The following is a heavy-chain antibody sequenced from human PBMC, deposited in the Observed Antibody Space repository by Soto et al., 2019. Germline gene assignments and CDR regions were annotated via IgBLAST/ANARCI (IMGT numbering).Heavy chain of an antibody. Sequence: ASVKVSCKASGYTFTSYYMHWVRQAPGQGLEWMGTINPSGGSTSYAQKFQGRVTMTRDTSTSTVYMELSSLRSEDTAVYYCARDLIVPAAIASGYYYGMDVWGQGTTVTVS. J-gene: IGHJ6*02. CDR1: GYTFTSYY. D-gene: IGHD2-2*01. V-gene: IGHV1-46*01. CDR3: ARDLIVPAAIASGYYYGMDV. CDR2: INPSGGST.